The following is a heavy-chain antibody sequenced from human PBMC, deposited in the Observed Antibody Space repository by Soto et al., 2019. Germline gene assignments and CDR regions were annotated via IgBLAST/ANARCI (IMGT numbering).Heavy chain of an antibody. CDR2: IDWDDDK. Sequence: SGPTLVNPTQTLTLTCTFSGFSLSTGGMCVSWIRQPPGKALEWLARIDWDDDKYYSTSLKTRLTISKDTSKNQVVLTMTNMDPVDTATYYCARHYYYDSSGYYRFDYWGQGTLVTVSS. CDR3: ARHYYYDSSGYYRFDY. V-gene: IGHV2-70*11. J-gene: IGHJ4*02. CDR1: GFSLSTGGMC. D-gene: IGHD3-22*01.